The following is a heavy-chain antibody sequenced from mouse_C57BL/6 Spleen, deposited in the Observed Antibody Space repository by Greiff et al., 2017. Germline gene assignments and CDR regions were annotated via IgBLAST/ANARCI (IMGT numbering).Heavy chain of an antibody. CDR2: IDPSDSYT. V-gene: IGHV1-59*01. J-gene: IGHJ2*01. CDR1: GYTFTSYW. CDR3: ARGGGRYFDY. Sequence: QVQLQQPGAELVRPGTSVKLSCKASGYTFTSYWMHWVKQRPGQGLEWIGVIDPSDSYTNYNQKFKGKATLTVDTSSSTAYMQLRSLTSEDSAVYYCARGGGRYFDYWGQGTTLTVSS.